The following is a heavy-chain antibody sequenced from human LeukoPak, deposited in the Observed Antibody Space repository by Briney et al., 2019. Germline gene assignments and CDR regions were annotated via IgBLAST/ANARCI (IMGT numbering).Heavy chain of an antibody. CDR1: GFTFSSYE. Sequence: GGSLRLSCAASGFTFSSYEMNWVRQAPGKGLEWVSYISSSGSTIYYADSVKGRFTISRDNAKNSLYLQMNSLRAEDTALYYCAKDNLYYYDSSGYYGWFDPWGQGTLVTVSS. CDR3: AKDNLYYYDSSGYYGWFDP. V-gene: IGHV3-48*03. D-gene: IGHD3-22*01. CDR2: ISSSGSTI. J-gene: IGHJ5*02.